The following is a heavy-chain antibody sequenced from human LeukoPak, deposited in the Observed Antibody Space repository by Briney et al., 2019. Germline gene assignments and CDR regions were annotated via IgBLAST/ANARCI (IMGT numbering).Heavy chain of an antibody. CDR3: AKYYDSSGYYLTVVDV. CDR2: ISGSGGST. Sequence: TGGSLRLSCAASGFTFSSYAMSWVRQAPGKGLEWVSAISGSGGSTYYADSVKGRFTISRDNSKNTLYLQMNSLRAEDTAVYYCAKYYDSSGYYLTVVDVWGKGTTVTVSS. CDR1: GFTFSSYA. D-gene: IGHD3-22*01. V-gene: IGHV3-23*01. J-gene: IGHJ6*04.